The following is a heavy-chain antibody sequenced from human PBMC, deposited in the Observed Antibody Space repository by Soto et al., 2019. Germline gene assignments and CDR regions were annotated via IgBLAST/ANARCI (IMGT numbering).Heavy chain of an antibody. J-gene: IGHJ6*02. V-gene: IGHV3-30-3*01. Sequence: GGSLRLSCAASGFTFSSYAMHWVRQAPGKGLEWVAVISYDGSNKYYADSVKGRFTISRDNSKNTLYLQMNSLRAEDTAVYYYARDPPMVRGVEPYYYYGMDVWGQGTTVTVSS. D-gene: IGHD3-10*01. CDR2: ISYDGSNK. CDR1: GFTFSSYA. CDR3: ARDPPMVRGVEPYYYYGMDV.